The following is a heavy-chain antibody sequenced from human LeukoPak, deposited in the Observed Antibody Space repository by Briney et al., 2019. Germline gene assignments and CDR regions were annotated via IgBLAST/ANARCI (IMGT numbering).Heavy chain of an antibody. J-gene: IGHJ4*02. V-gene: IGHV4-61*02. CDR2: IYTSGST. D-gene: IGHD3-3*01. Sequence: PSQTLSLTCTVSGGSISSGSYYRSWIRQPAGKGLEWIGRIYTSGSTNYNPSLKSRVTISVDTSKNQFSLKLSSVTAADTAVYYCARAGDFWSGYYVDYWGQGTLVTVSS. CDR3: ARAGDFWSGYYVDY. CDR1: GGSISSGSYY.